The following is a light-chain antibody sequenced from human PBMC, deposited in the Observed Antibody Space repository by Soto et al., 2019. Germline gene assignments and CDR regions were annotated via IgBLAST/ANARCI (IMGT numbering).Light chain of an antibody. Sequence: EIVMTQSPATMSVSPGERATLSCRASQSVSAKLAWYQQKPGQAPRLLIYHASARATGIPARFSGSGSGTEFTLTISGLQSEDFAVYYCQQYNNWPPWTFGQGTKVDIK. CDR3: QQYNNWPPWT. V-gene: IGKV3-15*01. J-gene: IGKJ1*01. CDR1: QSVSAK. CDR2: HAS.